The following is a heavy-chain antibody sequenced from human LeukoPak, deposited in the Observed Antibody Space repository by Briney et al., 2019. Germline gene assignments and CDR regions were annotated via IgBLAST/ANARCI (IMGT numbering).Heavy chain of an antibody. Sequence: SETLSLTCTVSGGSISSYYWSWIRQPPGKGLEWIGYIYYSGSTNYNPSLKSRVTISVDTSKNQFSPKLSSVTAADTAMYFCARHIHSNYKSGWFFDLWGRGTLVTVSS. V-gene: IGHV4-59*08. CDR1: GGSISSYY. CDR2: IYYSGST. D-gene: IGHD4-11*01. CDR3: ARHIHSNYKSGWFFDL. J-gene: IGHJ2*01.